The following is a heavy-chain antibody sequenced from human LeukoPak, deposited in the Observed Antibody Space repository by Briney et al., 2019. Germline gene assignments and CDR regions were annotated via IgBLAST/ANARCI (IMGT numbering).Heavy chain of an antibody. V-gene: IGHV4-59*08. CDR3: ARSIQLWDYYFDY. CDR1: GGSISSYY. D-gene: IGHD5-18*01. J-gene: IGHJ4*02. Sequence: PSETLSLTCTVSGGSISSYYWSWIRQPPGKGLEWIGYIYYSGSTNDNPSLKSRVTISVDTSKNQFSLKLSSVTAADTAVYYCARSIQLWDYYFDYWGQGTLVTVSS. CDR2: IYYSGST.